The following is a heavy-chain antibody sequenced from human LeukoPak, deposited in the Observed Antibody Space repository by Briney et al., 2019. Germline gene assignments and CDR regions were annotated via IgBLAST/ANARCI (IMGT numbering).Heavy chain of an antibody. Sequence: GGSLRLSCAASAFTISSYAMHWVRQAPGKGLEWVAVTSYDGSNKYYADSVKGRFTISRDNSKNTLYLQMNSLRAEDTAVYYCARDSPAVYSSGFRGHFDYWGQGTLVTVSS. CDR2: TSYDGSNK. V-gene: IGHV3-30-3*01. CDR1: AFTISSYA. D-gene: IGHD6-19*01. CDR3: ARDSPAVYSSGFRGHFDY. J-gene: IGHJ4*02.